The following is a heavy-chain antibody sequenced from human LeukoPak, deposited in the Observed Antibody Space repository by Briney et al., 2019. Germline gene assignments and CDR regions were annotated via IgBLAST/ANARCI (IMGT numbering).Heavy chain of an antibody. J-gene: IGHJ4*02. D-gene: IGHD4/OR15-4a*01. CDR3: AKERDYGPADY. CDR1: GFIFNKHA. CDR2: LSGSGGST. Sequence: GGSLRLSCAASGFIFNKHAMSWVRQAPGKGLEWVSGLSGSGGSTDYADSVKGRFTVSRDNSKNTLFLQMNSLRAEDTAIYYCAKERDYGPADYWGXGTLVTVSS. V-gene: IGHV3-23*01.